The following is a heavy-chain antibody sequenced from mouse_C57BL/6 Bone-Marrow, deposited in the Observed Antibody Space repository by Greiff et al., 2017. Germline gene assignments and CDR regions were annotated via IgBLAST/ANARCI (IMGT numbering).Heavy chain of an antibody. V-gene: IGHV5-9-1*02. CDR3: TRGYYGSSLYWYIDV. CDR2: ISSGGDYI. J-gene: IGHJ1*03. D-gene: IGHD1-1*01. Sequence: EVHLVESGAGLVKPGGSLKLSCAASGFTFSSYAMSWVRQTPEKRLEWVAYISSGGDYIYYADTVKGRFTISRDNARNTLYLQMGSLKSEDTAMYYCTRGYYGSSLYWYIDVWGTGNTVTVSS. CDR1: GFTFSSYA.